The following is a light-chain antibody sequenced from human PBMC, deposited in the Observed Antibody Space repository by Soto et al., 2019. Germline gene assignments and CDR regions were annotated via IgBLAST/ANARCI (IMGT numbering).Light chain of an antibody. J-gene: IGKJ1*01. V-gene: IGKV3-20*01. CDR3: QPYGSSPPT. CDR1: PSVSSNY. Sequence: ELVLTQSQCTLSLSPGERATLSCRASPSVSSNYLAWSRRKPGQAPRLLIYGASSRATVIPDRFSGSGSVTDFTLTITRLEPEDCAVYYCQPYGSSPPTFGPGTRVEIK. CDR2: GAS.